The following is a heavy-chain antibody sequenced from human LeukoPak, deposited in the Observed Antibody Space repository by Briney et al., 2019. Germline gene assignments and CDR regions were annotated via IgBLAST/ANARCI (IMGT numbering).Heavy chain of an antibody. CDR1: GFTFSSYE. CDR2: LYSGANT. Sequence: PGGSLRLSCAASGFTFSSYEMNWVRQAPGKGLEWVSVLYSGANTYYADSVKGRYTISRDNVKNSLYLQMNSLRDEDTAVYYCARVDTYYYDTKRGAFDIWGQGTMVTVSS. V-gene: IGHV3-48*03. CDR3: ARVDTYYYDTKRGAFDI. J-gene: IGHJ3*02. D-gene: IGHD3-22*01.